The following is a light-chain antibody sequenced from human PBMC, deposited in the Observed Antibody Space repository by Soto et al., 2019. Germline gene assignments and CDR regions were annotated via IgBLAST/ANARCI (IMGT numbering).Light chain of an antibody. CDR1: QSVLYSSNNKNY. J-gene: IGKJ4*01. CDR3: QQYYSTPPT. V-gene: IGKV4-1*01. CDR2: WAS. Sequence: DTVMTQSPDSLAVSLGERATINCKSSQSVLYSSNNKNYLAWYQQKPGQPPKLLIYWASTRESGVPDRFSGSGSGTDFTLTISSLQAEDAAVYYCQQYYSTPPTFGGGTKVEIK.